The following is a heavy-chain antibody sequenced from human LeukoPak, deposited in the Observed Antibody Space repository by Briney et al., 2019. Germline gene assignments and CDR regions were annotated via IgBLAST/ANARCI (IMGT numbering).Heavy chain of an antibody. J-gene: IGHJ4*02. CDR2: IYYSGST. CDR1: GGSISSSSYY. D-gene: IGHD2-21*01. CDR3: ARGETHIRVFGY. Sequence: SETLSLTCTVSGGSISSSSYYWGWIRQPPGKGLEWIGSIYYSGSTYYNPSLKSRVTISVDTSKNQFSLKLSSVTAADTAVYYCARGETHIRVFGYWGQGTLVTVSS. V-gene: IGHV4-39*07.